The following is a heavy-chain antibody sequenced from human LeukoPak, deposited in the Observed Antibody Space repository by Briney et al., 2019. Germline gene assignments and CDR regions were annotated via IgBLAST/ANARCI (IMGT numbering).Heavy chain of an antibody. CDR3: ARVSSGWSYYFDY. CDR1: GGSINSYY. V-gene: IGHV4-4*07. CDR2: IYSSGAT. D-gene: IGHD6-19*01. J-gene: IGHJ4*02. Sequence: SETLSLTCTVSGGSINSYYWSWVRQPAGKGLEWIGRIYSSGATNYNPSLKSRVTMSVDTSKNQFSLKLNSVTAADTAVYFCARVSSGWSYYFDYWGQGTLVTVSS.